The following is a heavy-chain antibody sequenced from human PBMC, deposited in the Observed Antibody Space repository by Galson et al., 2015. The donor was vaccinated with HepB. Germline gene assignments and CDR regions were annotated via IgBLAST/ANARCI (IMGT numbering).Heavy chain of an antibody. V-gene: IGHV1-69*13. CDR2: IIPIFGTA. Sequence: SVKVSCKASGGTFSSYAISWVRQAPGQGLEWMGGIIPIFGTANYAQKFQGRVTITADESTSTAYMELSSLRSEDTAVYYCARVGRGAVQGYCTGGVCYYRLDYWGQGTLVTVSS. CDR1: GGTFSSYA. J-gene: IGHJ4*02. CDR3: ARVGRGAVQGYCTGGVCYYRLDY. D-gene: IGHD2-8*02.